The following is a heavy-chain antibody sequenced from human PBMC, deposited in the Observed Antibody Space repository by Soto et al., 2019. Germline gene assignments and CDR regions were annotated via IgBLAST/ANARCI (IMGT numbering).Heavy chain of an antibody. CDR2: MNAKSGDT. V-gene: IGHV1-8*01. CDR1: GYTFSDFY. D-gene: IGHD3-16*01. J-gene: IGHJ6*02. Sequence: ASVKVSSKSSGYTFSDFYINWPRQAAGQGPEWLGWMNAKSGDTFSAQRLQGKVNMTWDTSLSTAYMEVGSLTSDDAAIYYCARGNPFNYAGFDVWGQGTTVTVSS. CDR3: ARGNPFNYAGFDV.